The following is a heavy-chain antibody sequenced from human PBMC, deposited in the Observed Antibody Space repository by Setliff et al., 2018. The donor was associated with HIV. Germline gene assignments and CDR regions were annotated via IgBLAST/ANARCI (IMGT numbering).Heavy chain of an antibody. CDR1: GGSMIGFY. D-gene: IGHD5-18*01. V-gene: IGHV4-59*01. Sequence: PSETLSLTCTVSGGSMIGFYWSWIRQSPEVGLEWIGYVDDSGNTNYNPSLKSRVTISVDTSKNQFSLKLSSVTAADTAVYYCAGRIQLWFDYWGQGTLVTVS. CDR3: AGRIQLWFDY. CDR2: VDDSGNT. J-gene: IGHJ4*02.